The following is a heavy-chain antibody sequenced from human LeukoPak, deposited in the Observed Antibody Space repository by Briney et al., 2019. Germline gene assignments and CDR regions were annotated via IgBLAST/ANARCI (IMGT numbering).Heavy chain of an antibody. CDR1: GFTFSSYW. CDR3: ARAFSSSWYNPLFDY. Sequence: PGGSLRLSCAASGFTFSSYWMSWVRQTPGKGREGVANIRQDGSEKYYVDSVKGRFTISRDNAKDSLYLQMNSLRAEDTAVYYCARAFSSSWYNPLFDYWGQGTLVTVSS. CDR2: IRQDGSEK. D-gene: IGHD6-13*01. J-gene: IGHJ4*02. V-gene: IGHV3-7*01.